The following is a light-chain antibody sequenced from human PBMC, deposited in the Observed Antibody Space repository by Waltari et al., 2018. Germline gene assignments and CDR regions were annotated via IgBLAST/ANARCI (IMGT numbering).Light chain of an antibody. CDR1: QSVSSY. V-gene: IGKV3-11*01. CDR3: QQRSNWPLT. Sequence: EIVLTQSPATLSSSPGERATLSCSASQSVSSYLAWYQQKPGQAPRLLIYDASNTATGLPARFSGSASGTDLTLTISSLEPEDFAVYYCQQRSNWPLTFGGGTKVEIK. J-gene: IGKJ4*01. CDR2: DAS.